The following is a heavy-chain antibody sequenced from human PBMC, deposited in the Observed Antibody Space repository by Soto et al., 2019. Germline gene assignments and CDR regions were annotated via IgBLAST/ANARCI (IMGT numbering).Heavy chain of an antibody. Sequence: TGGSLRLSCAASGFTFSSYGMHWVRQAPGKGLEWVAVISYDGSNKYYADSVKGRFTISRDNSKNTLYLQMNSLRAEDTAVYYCAKDLRFLEWLLPIHPYYYYYGMDVWGQGTTVTVSS. J-gene: IGHJ6*02. V-gene: IGHV3-30*18. CDR1: GFTFSSYG. CDR3: AKDLRFLEWLLPIHPYYYYYGMDV. CDR2: ISYDGSNK. D-gene: IGHD3-3*01.